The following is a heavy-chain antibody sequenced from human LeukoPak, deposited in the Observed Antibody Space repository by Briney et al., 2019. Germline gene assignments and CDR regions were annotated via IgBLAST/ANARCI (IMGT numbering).Heavy chain of an antibody. CDR1: GFPFSSYA. J-gene: IGHJ4*02. D-gene: IGHD5-18*01. V-gene: IGHV3-23*01. Sequence: PGGSLSLSCAAFGFPFSSYAMSWVRQAPGKGLEWVSAISGSGGSTYYADSVKGRFTISRDNSKNTLYLQMNSLRAEDTAVYYCAKDMDTAMVLTFDYWGQGTLVTVSS. CDR2: ISGSGGST. CDR3: AKDMDTAMVLTFDY.